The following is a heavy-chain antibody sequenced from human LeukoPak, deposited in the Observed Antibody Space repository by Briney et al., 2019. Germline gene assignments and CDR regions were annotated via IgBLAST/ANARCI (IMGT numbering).Heavy chain of an antibody. Sequence: GGSLRLSCAASGFTFSSYAMHWVRQAPGKGLEWVAVISFDGSNTYYADSVKGRFTISRDNSKSTLDLQMNSLRVEDTAVYYCASVSRWLQLQGGYWGQGTLVTVSS. CDR1: GFTFSSYA. V-gene: IGHV3-30-3*01. CDR3: ASVSRWLQLQGGY. D-gene: IGHD5-24*01. CDR2: ISFDGSNT. J-gene: IGHJ4*02.